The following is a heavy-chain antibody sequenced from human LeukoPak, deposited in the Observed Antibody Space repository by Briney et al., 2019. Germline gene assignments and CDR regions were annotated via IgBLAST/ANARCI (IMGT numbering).Heavy chain of an antibody. V-gene: IGHV4-61*01. J-gene: IGHJ4*02. CDR2: IYYSGST. CDR3: ARTFGSGSYFFDY. Sequence: SETLSLTCTVSGGSVSSGSYYWSWIRQPPGKGLEWIGYIYYSGSTNYNPSLKSRVTISVDTSRNQFSLNLSSVPAADTAVYYCARTFGSGSYFFDYWGQGTLVTVSS. D-gene: IGHD3-10*01. CDR1: GGSVSSGSYY.